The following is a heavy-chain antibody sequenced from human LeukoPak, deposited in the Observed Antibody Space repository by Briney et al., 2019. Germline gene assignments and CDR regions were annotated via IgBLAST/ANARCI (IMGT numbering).Heavy chain of an antibody. J-gene: IGHJ4*02. CDR2: VRSDGGIK. D-gene: IGHD3-9*01. CDR1: GFTFSNYG. CDR3: ASGVLRYFDWFY. Sequence: PGGSLRLSCAASGFTFSNYGMHWVRQAPGKGLEWVAFVRSDGGIKYYADSVKGRFTISRDNSKNTLYLQMNSLRAEDTAVYYRASGVLRYFDWFYWGQGTLVTVSS. V-gene: IGHV3-30*02.